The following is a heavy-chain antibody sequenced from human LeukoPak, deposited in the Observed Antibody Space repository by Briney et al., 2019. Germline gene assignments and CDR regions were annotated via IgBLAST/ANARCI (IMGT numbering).Heavy chain of an antibody. Sequence: PSETLSLTCTVSGGSISSGDYYWSWIRQSPGKGLEWIGYIYYSGSTYYNPSLKSRVTISVDTSKNQFSLKLSSVTAADTAVYYCARERRDCSGGSCYYDFDYWGQGTLVTVSS. CDR2: IYYSGST. D-gene: IGHD2-15*01. V-gene: IGHV4-30-4*01. J-gene: IGHJ4*02. CDR3: ARERRDCSGGSCYYDFDY. CDR1: GGSISSGDYY.